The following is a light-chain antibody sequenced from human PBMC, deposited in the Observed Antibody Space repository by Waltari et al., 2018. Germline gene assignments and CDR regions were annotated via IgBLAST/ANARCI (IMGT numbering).Light chain of an antibody. CDR1: SGHSTNI. Sequence: QLVLTQSPSASASLGASVKLTCTLSSGHSTNIIAWHQQQPEKGPRYLMKVNSDGSHSKGDQIPDRFSGSNSGAEHYLTISSLQSEDEADYYCQTGGHGTWVFGGGTKLTVL. CDR3: QTGGHGTWV. V-gene: IGLV4-69*01. CDR2: VNSDGSH. J-gene: IGLJ3*02.